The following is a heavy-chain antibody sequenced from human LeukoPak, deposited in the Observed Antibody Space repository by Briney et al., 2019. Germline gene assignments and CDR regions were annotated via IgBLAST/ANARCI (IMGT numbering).Heavy chain of an antibody. V-gene: IGHV4-59*01. CDR3: AKEDSSGWYGVDY. J-gene: IGHJ4*02. Sequence: SETLSLTCTVSGGSISSYYWSWIRQPPGKGLEWIGYIYYSGSTNYNPSLKSRVTISVDTSKNQFSLKLSSVTAADTAVYYCAKEDSSGWYGVDYWGQGTLVTVSS. CDR2: IYYSGST. D-gene: IGHD6-19*01. CDR1: GGSISSYY.